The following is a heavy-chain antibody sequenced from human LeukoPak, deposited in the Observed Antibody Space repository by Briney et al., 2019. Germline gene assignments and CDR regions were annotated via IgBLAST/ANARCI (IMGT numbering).Heavy chain of an antibody. CDR3: TTDWGGLELHFSLRYYYMDV. V-gene: IGHV3-30*02. J-gene: IGHJ6*03. D-gene: IGHD1-7*01. Sequence: GGSLRLSYAASGFTFSSYGMHWVRRAPGKGLEWVAFIRYDGSNKYYADSVKGRFTISRDKSKNTLYLQMNSLRAEDTAVYYCTTDWGGLELHFSLRYYYMDVWGKGTTVTVSS. CDR2: IRYDGSNK. CDR1: GFTFSSYG.